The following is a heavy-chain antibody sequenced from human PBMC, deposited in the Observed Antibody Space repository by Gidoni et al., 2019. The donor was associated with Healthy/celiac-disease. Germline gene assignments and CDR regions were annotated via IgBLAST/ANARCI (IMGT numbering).Heavy chain of an antibody. J-gene: IGHJ4*02. V-gene: IGHV4-34*01. Sequence: QVQLQQWGAGLLKPSETLSLTCAVYGGSFSGYYWSWIRQPPGKGLEWIGEINHSGRTNYNPSLKSRVTISVDTSKNQFSLKLSSVTAADTAVYYCARGSDIVVVVAATPFDYWGQGTLVTVSS. CDR2: INHSGRT. D-gene: IGHD2-15*01. CDR3: ARGSDIVVVVAATPFDY. CDR1: GGSFSGYY.